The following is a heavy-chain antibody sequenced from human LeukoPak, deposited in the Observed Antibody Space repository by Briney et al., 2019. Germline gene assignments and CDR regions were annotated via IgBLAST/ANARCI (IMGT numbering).Heavy chain of an antibody. CDR2: FDPEDGET. CDR3: ATDHGDYRFNWFDY. D-gene: IGHD4-17*01. Sequence: EASVKVSCKVSGYTLTELSMHWVRQAPGKGLEWMGGFDPEDGETIYAQKFQGRVTMTEDTSTDTAYMELSSLRSEDTAVYYCATDHGDYRFNWFDYWGQGTLVTVSS. CDR1: GYTLTELS. V-gene: IGHV1-24*01. J-gene: IGHJ5*01.